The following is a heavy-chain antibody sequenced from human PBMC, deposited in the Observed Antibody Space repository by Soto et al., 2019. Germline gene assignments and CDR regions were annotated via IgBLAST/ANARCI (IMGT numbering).Heavy chain of an antibody. Sequence: SVKVSCKASGGTFSSYAISWVRQAPGQGLEWMGGIIPIFGTANYTQKFQGRVTITADESTSTAYMELSSLRSEDTAVYYCARDFVVVAATPLSRYYYYGMDVWGQGTTVTVSS. D-gene: IGHD2-15*01. V-gene: IGHV1-69*13. CDR3: ARDFVVVAATPLSRYYYYGMDV. CDR2: IIPIFGTA. J-gene: IGHJ6*02. CDR1: GGTFSSYA.